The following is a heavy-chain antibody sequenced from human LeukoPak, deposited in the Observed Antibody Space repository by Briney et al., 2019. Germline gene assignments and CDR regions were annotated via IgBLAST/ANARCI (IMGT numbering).Heavy chain of an antibody. CDR2: ISSSSSYI. CDR3: ARGGLVGATSGAFDI. CDR1: GFTFSSYS. Sequence: GVSVRLSCAASGFTFSSYSMNWVRQAPGKGLEWVSSISSSSSYIYYADSVKGRFTISRDNAKNSLYLQMNSLRAEDTAVYYCARGGLVGATSGAFDIWGQGTMVTV. D-gene: IGHD1-26*01. J-gene: IGHJ3*02. V-gene: IGHV3-21*01.